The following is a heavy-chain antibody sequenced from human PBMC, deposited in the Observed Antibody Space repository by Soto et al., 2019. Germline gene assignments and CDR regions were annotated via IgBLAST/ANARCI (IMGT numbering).Heavy chain of an antibody. J-gene: IGHJ4*02. V-gene: IGHV3-23*01. Sequence: VQLLESGGGSVQPGGSQRLSCAASGFTFTTSAMSWVRQAPGKGLEWVSAISGSGGSTYYADSVKGRFTISRDNSKNTLYLQMHSLIAEDTAVYYCAKNWDTTSSSSSHWGQGTLVTVSS. D-gene: IGHD6-6*01. CDR3: AKNWDTTSSSSSH. CDR2: ISGSGGST. CDR1: GFTFTTSA.